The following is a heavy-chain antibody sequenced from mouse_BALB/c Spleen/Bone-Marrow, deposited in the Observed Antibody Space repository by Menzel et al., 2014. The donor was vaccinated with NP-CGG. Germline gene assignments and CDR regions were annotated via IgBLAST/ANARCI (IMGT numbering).Heavy chain of an antibody. CDR3: AKQLAYAMDY. CDR1: GFTFXDYY. J-gene: IGHJ4*01. CDR2: ITKGGGST. Sequence: EVKLVESGGGLVQPGGSLKLPCATSGFTFXDYYMYWVRQTPEKRLEWVAYITKGGGSTYYPDIVKGRFTISRDNAKNTLYLQMGRLKSEDTAMYYCAKQLAYAMDYWGQRTSVTVSS. V-gene: IGHV5-12*02.